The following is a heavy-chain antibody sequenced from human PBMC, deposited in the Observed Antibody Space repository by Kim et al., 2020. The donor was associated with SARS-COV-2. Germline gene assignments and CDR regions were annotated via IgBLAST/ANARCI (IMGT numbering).Heavy chain of an antibody. Sequence: SETLSLTCTVSGGSISSGGYYWSWIRQHPWKGLEWIGYIYYSGSTYSNPSLKSRVTISIDTSKNQFSLKLSSVTAADTAVYYCARAETIVGVVIGCFDYWGQGTLVTVSS. CDR3: ARAETIVGVVIGCFDY. D-gene: IGHD3-3*01. CDR2: IYYSGST. J-gene: IGHJ4*02. V-gene: IGHV4-31*03. CDR1: GGSISSGGYY.